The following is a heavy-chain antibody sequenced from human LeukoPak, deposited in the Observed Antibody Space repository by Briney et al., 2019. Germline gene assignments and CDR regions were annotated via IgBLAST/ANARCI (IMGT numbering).Heavy chain of an antibody. D-gene: IGHD2-8*01. CDR3: ARDGYCTNGVCYIFDY. Sequence: ASVKVSCKASGYTFTGYYMHWVRQAPGQGLEWMGWINPNSGGTNYAQKFQGRVTMTWDTSISTAYMELSRLRSDDTAVYYCARDGYCTNGVCYIFDYWGQGTLVTVSS. CDR2: INPNSGGT. J-gene: IGHJ4*02. CDR1: GYTFTGYY. V-gene: IGHV1-2*02.